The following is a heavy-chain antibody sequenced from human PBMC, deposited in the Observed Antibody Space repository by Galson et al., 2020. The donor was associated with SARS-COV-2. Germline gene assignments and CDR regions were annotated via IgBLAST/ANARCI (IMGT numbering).Heavy chain of an antibody. V-gene: IGHV4-61*02. CDR1: GGSISSTNYY. CDR2: IYTTGGI. J-gene: IGHJ4*02. Sequence: SETLSLTCSVSGGSISSTNYYWIWIRQPGAKGLEWIGRIYTTGGIMYSPSLKSRVTMSTDTSKNQFSLRLNSVTAADTGVYFCARASSRKLQPPGFFDSWGPGALVTVSS. CDR3: ARASSRKLQPPGFFDS.